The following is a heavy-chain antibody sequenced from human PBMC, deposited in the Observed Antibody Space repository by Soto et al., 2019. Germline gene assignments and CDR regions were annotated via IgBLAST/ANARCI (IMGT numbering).Heavy chain of an antibody. CDR3: ARDRVESGYPEYFQH. CDR2: IIPILGIA. D-gene: IGHD3-22*01. CDR1: GGTFSSYT. J-gene: IGHJ1*01. V-gene: IGHV1-69*04. Sequence: SVKVSCKASGGTFSSYTISWVRQAPGQGLEWMGRIIPILGIANYAQKFQGRVTITADKSTSTAYMELSSLRAEDTAVYYCARDRVESGYPEYFQHWGQGTLVTVSS.